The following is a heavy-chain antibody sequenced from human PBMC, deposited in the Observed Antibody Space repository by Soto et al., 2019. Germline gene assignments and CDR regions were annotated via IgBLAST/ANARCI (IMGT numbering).Heavy chain of an antibody. CDR3: ARDILYRAVDY. CDR1: GFTFSSYG. Sequence: QVQLVESGGGVVQPGRSLRLSCAASGFTFSSYGMHWVRQAPGKGLEWVAVIWYDGSNKYYADSVKGRFTISRDNSKNTLYLQMNSLRAEDTVVYYCARDILYRAVDYWGQGTLVTVSS. D-gene: IGHD1-26*01. V-gene: IGHV3-33*01. CDR2: IWYDGSNK. J-gene: IGHJ4*02.